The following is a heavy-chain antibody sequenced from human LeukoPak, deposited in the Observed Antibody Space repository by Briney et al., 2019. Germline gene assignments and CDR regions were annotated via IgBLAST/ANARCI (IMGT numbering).Heavy chain of an antibody. CDR2: INPNSGGT. CDR1: GYTFTGYY. D-gene: IGHD6-6*01. CDR3: AITPGAAPAGSTFDP. Sequence: SVKVSCKASGYTFTGYYMHWVRQAPGQGLEWMGWINPNSGGTNYAQKFQGRVTITRNTSISTAYMELSSLRSEDTAVYYCAITPGAAPAGSTFDPWGQGTLVTVSS. V-gene: IGHV1-2*02. J-gene: IGHJ5*02.